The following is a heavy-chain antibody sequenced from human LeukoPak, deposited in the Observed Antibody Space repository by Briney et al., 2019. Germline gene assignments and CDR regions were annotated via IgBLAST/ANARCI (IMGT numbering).Heavy chain of an antibody. V-gene: IGHV1-2*02. CDR1: GYTFTGYY. D-gene: IGHD2-2*01. CDR3: ALIVVVPAANDY. Sequence: ASVKVSCKASGYTFTGYYMHWVRQAPGQGLEWMGWINPNSGGTNYAQKFQGRVTMTRDTSISTAYMGLSRLRSDDTAVYYCALIVVVPAANDYWGQGTLVTVSS. CDR2: INPNSGGT. J-gene: IGHJ4*02.